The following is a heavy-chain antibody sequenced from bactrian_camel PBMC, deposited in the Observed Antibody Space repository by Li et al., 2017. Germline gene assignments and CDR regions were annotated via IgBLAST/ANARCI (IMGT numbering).Heavy chain of an antibody. D-gene: IGHD6*01. CDR3: AEGRGSRGEHCYSLNY. V-gene: IGHV3S54*01. CDR2: IYTGTGGVT. Sequence: HVQLVESGGGSVQAGGSLRLSCATSGYLYSINCMGWFRQAAGKEREGVAAIYTGTGGVTYYADSVKGRFTISQDSARNTVYLQINNLQPEDSATYYCAEGRGSRGEHCYSLNYWGQGTQVTVS. CDR1: GYLYSINC. J-gene: IGHJ4*01.